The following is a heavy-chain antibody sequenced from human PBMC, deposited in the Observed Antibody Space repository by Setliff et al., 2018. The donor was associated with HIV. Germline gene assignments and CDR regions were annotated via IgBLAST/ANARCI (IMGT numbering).Heavy chain of an antibody. CDR1: GFTFSSYA. CDR2: ISGSGGST. V-gene: IGHV3-23*01. Sequence: GGSLRLSCAASGFTFSSYAMSWVRQAPGKGLEWVSAISGSGGSTYYADNVKGRFTISRDNSKNTLYLQMNSLRLEDTALYYCVKGGMTNAAFNIWGPGTMVTVSS. J-gene: IGHJ3*02. D-gene: IGHD3-16*01. CDR3: VKGGMTNAAFNI.